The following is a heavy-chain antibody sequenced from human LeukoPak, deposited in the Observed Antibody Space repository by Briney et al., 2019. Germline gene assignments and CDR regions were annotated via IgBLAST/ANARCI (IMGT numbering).Heavy chain of an antibody. V-gene: IGHV1-69*05. CDR3: ARDQVDYEIPDHFDY. CDR1: GGTFSSYA. J-gene: IGHJ4*02. D-gene: IGHD3-22*01. CDR2: IIPIFGTA. Sequence: SVKVSCKASGGTFSSYALSWVRQAPGQGLEWMGGIIPIFGTANYAQNFQGRVTITTDESTSTAYMELSSLRTEDTAVYYCARDQVDYEIPDHFDYWGKGTLVTVSS.